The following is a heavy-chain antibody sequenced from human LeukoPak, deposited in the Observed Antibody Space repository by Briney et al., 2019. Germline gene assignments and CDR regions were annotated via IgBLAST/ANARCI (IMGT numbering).Heavy chain of an antibody. CDR1: GYTYSTYD. J-gene: IGHJ4*02. V-gene: IGHV1-8*03. D-gene: IGHD6-19*01. CDR2: MNPNSGYT. Sequence: APVKVSCKTSGYTYSTYDTNGLRQSTGQGREWMGWMNPNSGYTGYAQKLQGRVTITRDTSTSTAHMELSSLRSEDTAVYYCARVAGSIDYWGQGTLVTVSS. CDR3: ARVAGSIDY.